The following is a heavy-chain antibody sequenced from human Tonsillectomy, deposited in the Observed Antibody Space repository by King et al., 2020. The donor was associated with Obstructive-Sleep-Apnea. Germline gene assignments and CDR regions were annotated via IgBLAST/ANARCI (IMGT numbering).Heavy chain of an antibody. CDR3: ARASALSVTTEVDFDY. Sequence: VQLVESGGGLVQPGGSLRLSCAASGFTFSSYSMNWVRQAPGKGLEWVSYISISSSTIYYADSVKGRFTISRDNAKNSLYLQMHSLRAEDTAVYYCARASALSVTTEVDFDYWGQGTLVTVSS. CDR2: ISISSSTI. D-gene: IGHD4-17*01. V-gene: IGHV3-48*04. CDR1: GFTFSSYS. J-gene: IGHJ4*02.